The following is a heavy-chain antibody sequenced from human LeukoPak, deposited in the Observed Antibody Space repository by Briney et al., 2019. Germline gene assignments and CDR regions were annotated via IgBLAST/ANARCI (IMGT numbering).Heavy chain of an antibody. CDR2: INPNSGGT. CDR1: GYTFTSYD. CDR3: ARVGGVYYDSSGYSY. J-gene: IGHJ4*02. Sequence: ASVKVSCKASGYTFTSYDINWVRQAPGQGLEWMGWINPNSGGTNYAQKFQGRVTMTRDTSISTAYMELSRLRSDDTAVYYCARVGGVYYDSSGYSYWGQGTLVTVSS. V-gene: IGHV1-2*02. D-gene: IGHD3-22*01.